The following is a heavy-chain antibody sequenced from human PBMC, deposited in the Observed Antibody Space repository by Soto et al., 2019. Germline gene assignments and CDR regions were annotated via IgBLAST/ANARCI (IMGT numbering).Heavy chain of an antibody. CDR2: IFYSESIFYRGST. Sequence: SETLSLTCTVSGGSISSSTYYWGWIRQPPGKALEWIGSIFYSESIFYRGSTDYNPSLKSRVTMSVDTSKNQFSLKVSSVTAADTAVYYCAKRARYCSSTSCFYYYYGMDVWGQGTTVTVSS. J-gene: IGHJ6*02. D-gene: IGHD2-2*01. V-gene: IGHV4-39*01. CDR1: GGSISSSTYY. CDR3: AKRARYCSSTSCFYYYYGMDV.